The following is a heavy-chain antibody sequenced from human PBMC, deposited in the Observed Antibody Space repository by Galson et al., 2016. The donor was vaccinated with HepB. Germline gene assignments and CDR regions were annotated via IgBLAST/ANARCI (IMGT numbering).Heavy chain of an antibody. CDR2: ISGSGGST. Sequence: SLRLSCAASGFTFSIYAMTWVRQAPGKGLEWVSGISGSGGSTHYADSVKGRFTISRDNSKNTLYLQMNSLRAEDTAVYYCAKAEVPIRWYHLYWGQGTLVTVSS. J-gene: IGHJ4*02. CDR1: GFTFSIYA. V-gene: IGHV3-23*01. CDR3: AKAEVPIRWYHLY. D-gene: IGHD4-23*01.